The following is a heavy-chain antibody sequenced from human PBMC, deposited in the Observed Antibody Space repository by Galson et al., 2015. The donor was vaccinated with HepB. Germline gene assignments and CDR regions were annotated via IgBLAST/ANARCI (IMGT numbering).Heavy chain of an antibody. CDR3: AKDLLNIVVVPAATDY. CDR2: ISGSGGTT. V-gene: IGHV3-23*01. D-gene: IGHD2-2*01. Sequence: SLRLSCAASGFTFSSYTMTWVRQAPGKGLEWVSTISGSGGTTYYADSVKGRFTISRDNSKNTLYLEINSLRAEDTAVYYCAKDLLNIVVVPAATDYWGQGTLVTVSS. CDR1: GFTFSSYT. J-gene: IGHJ4*02.